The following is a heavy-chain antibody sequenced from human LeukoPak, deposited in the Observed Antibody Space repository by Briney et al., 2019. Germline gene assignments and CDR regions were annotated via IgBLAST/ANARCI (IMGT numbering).Heavy chain of an antibody. D-gene: IGHD2-2*01. CDR1: GFIFSRYA. J-gene: IGHJ4*02. Sequence: PGGSLRPSCSASGFIFSRYAMHWVRQAPGKGLEYVSGISPSGDSTYFADSVKGRFTISRDNSKNTLYLQMSSLRPEDTAVYYCVKTYGYCSSTGCYVFDYWGQGTLVTVSS. V-gene: IGHV3-64D*09. CDR2: ISPSGDST. CDR3: VKTYGYCSSTGCYVFDY.